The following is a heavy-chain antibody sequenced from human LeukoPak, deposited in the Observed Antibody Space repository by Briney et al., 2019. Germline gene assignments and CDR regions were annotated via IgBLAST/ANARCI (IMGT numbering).Heavy chain of an antibody. J-gene: IGHJ4*02. CDR3: ARDRSYGLLTYYFDY. CDR1: GGSISSGDYY. Sequence: SQTLSLTCTVSGGSISSGDYYWSWIRQPPGKGLEWIGYIYYSGSTYYNPSLKSRVTISVDTSKNQFSLKLSSVTAADTAVYYCARDRSYGLLTYYFDYWGQGTLVTVSS. V-gene: IGHV4-30-4*01. D-gene: IGHD5-18*01. CDR2: IYYSGST.